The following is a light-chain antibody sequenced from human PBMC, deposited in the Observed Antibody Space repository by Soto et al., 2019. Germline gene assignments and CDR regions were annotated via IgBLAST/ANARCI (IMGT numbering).Light chain of an antibody. Sequence: EIVLTQSPGTLSLSPGERATLSCRASQSVSYYLAWYQQKPGQAPRLLIYGASNRATGIPDRFSGSGSGTDFTLTISSLEPADSAVYYCQQRSNWPITFGQGTRLEI. CDR3: QQRSNWPIT. J-gene: IGKJ5*01. V-gene: IGKV3-11*01. CDR2: GAS. CDR1: QSVSYY.